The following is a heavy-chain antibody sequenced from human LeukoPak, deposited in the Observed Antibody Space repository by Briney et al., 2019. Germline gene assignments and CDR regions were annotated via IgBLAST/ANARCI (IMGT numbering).Heavy chain of an antibody. J-gene: IGHJ3*01. CDR2: ISGSGDTT. D-gene: IGHD1-26*01. V-gene: IGHV3-23*01. CDR1: ELTFSSYS. Sequence: PGGPLRLSCAASELTFSSYSMSWVRQAPGKGLEWVSLISGSGDTTNYADSVKGRFTISRDNSKNTLYLQMNSLGADDTAVYYCAKAFQRGWERDAFAFWGQGTLVTVSS. CDR3: AKAFQRGWERDAFAF.